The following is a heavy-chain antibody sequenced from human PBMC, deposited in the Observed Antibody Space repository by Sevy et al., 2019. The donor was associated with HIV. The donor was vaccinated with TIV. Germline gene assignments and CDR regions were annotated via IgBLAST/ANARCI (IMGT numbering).Heavy chain of an antibody. J-gene: IGHJ4*02. V-gene: IGHV3-33*01. Sequence: GGSLRLSCAASGFTFSSYGMHWVRQAPGKGLEWVAVIWSDGSNKYYAHSVKGRFTISRDNSKNTLYLQMNSLRAEDTAVYYCARDPLGYSSGWYFDYWGQGTLVTVSS. D-gene: IGHD6-19*01. CDR1: GFTFSSYG. CDR2: IWSDGSNK. CDR3: ARDPLGYSSGWYFDY.